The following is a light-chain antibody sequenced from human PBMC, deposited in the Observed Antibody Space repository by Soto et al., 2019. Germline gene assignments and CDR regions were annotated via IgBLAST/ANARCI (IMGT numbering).Light chain of an antibody. CDR1: QSVSSSY. V-gene: IGKV3-20*01. CDR3: QQYDRSPKT. Sequence: EIVLTQSPGTLSVSRGERSTLSCRASQSVSSSYLAWYQQKPGQAPRLLIYGASSRATGIPDRFSGTGSGTDFTLTISRLEPEDFAVYYCQQYDRSPKTFGQGTKVDIK. CDR2: GAS. J-gene: IGKJ1*01.